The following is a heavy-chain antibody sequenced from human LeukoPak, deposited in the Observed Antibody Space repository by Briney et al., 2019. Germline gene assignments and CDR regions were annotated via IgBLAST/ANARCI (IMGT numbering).Heavy chain of an antibody. D-gene: IGHD2-2*01. CDR2: IKQDGSEK. J-gene: IGHJ4*02. CDR1: GFTFSSYW. V-gene: IGHV3-7*01. Sequence: PGGSLRLSCAASGFTFSSYWMSWVRQAPGKGLEWVPNIKQDGSEKYYVDSVKGRFTISRDNAKNSLYLQMNSLRAEDTAVYYCARDGGGEYQLLYYFDYWGQGTLVNVSS. CDR3: ARDGGGEYQLLYYFDY.